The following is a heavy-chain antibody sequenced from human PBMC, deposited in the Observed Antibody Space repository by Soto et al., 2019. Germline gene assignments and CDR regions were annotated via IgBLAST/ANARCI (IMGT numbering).Heavy chain of an antibody. Sequence: PSQTLSLTGAISGDSVSSNSAAWNWIRQSPSRGLEWLGRTYYRSKWYNDYAVSVKSRITINPDTSKNQFSLKLSSVTAADTAVYYCARATPYGGLFFGEDIRRYNWFDPWGQATLVTVSS. CDR2: TYYRSKWYN. CDR3: ARATPYGGLFFGEDIRRYNWFDP. V-gene: IGHV6-1*01. D-gene: IGHD3-10*01. CDR1: GDSVSSNSAA. J-gene: IGHJ5*02.